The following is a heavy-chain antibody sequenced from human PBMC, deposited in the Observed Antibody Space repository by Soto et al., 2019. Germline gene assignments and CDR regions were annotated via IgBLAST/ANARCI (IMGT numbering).Heavy chain of an antibody. CDR1: GGSISSFY. J-gene: IGHJ3*02. V-gene: IGHV4-59*08. CDR3: ARRRYDYHPGAHAI. Sequence: SETLSLTCTGSGGSISSFYWNWIRLPPGKGLEWIGYIYYSGNTNYNPSLKSRVTMSVDTSKNQFSLKLNSVTAADTAVYYCARRRYDYHPGAHAICGQGTVDTVSS. CDR2: IYYSGNT. D-gene: IGHD3-10*01.